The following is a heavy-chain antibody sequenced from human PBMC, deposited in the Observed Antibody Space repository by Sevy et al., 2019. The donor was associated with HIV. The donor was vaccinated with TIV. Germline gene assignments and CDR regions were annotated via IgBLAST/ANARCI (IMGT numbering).Heavy chain of an antibody. CDR1: GFTFSDYG. Sequence: GGSLRLSCAASGFTFSDYGMHWVRQAPGKGLEWVALISYDGSNIYYADSVRGRFTISRDNSKNTLYLQMNSLRAEDTALYYCARPGVNGKFRDYYYYGLDVWGQGTTVTVSS. D-gene: IGHD5-12*01. CDR2: ISYDGSNI. J-gene: IGHJ6*02. V-gene: IGHV3-33*01. CDR3: ARPGVNGKFRDYYYYGLDV.